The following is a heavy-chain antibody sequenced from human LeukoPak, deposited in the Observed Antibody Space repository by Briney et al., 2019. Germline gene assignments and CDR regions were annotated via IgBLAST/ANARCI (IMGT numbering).Heavy chain of an antibody. J-gene: IGHJ3*01. CDR1: GLTVSFND. CDR3: TKSGPPDPY. V-gene: IGHV3-53*01. Sequence: GGSLRLSCAVSGLTVSFNDMSWVRQAQGKRLEWVSVIYSGGSTYYADSVKGRFTISRDNSKNALYLQMSSLRAEDTAMYYCTKSGPPDPYWGQGTMVTVSS. D-gene: IGHD3-10*01. CDR2: IYSGGST.